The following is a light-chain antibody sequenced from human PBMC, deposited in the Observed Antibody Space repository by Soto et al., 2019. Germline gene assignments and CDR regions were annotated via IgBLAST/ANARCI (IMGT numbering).Light chain of an antibody. CDR3: HQYGSSVPWT. CDR2: AAS. V-gene: IGKV3-20*01. Sequence: EVVLTQSPGTVSLSPGERATLSCRASQSITSNYLAWYQQKPGQAPRLLIYAASSRAKGTPDRFSGSGSGTDFTLIISRLEPEDFAVYYCHQYGSSVPWTFGQGTKVEIK. J-gene: IGKJ1*01. CDR1: QSITSNY.